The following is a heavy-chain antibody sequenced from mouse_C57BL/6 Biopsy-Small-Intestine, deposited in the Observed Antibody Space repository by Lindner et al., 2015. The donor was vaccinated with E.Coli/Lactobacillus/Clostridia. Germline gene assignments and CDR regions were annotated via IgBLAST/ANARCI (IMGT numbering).Heavy chain of an antibody. CDR2: IYPGDGDT. V-gene: IGHV1-80*01. J-gene: IGHJ2*01. CDR1: GYAFSSYW. CDR3: ARRAANWEPYYFDY. D-gene: IGHD4-1*01. Sequence: VQLQESGAELVKPGASVKISCKASGYAFSSYWMNWVKQRPGKGLEWIGQIYPGDGDTNYNGKFKGKATLTADKSSSTAYMQLSSLTSEDSAVCFCARRAANWEPYYFDYWGQGTTLTVSS.